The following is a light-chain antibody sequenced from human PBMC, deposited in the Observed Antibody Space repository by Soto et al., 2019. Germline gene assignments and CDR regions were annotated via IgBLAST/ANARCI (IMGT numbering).Light chain of an antibody. CDR3: CSYAGRGGV. J-gene: IGLJ2*01. V-gene: IGLV2-23*02. CDR1: NSDVGSHNL. CDR2: EVS. Sequence: QSALIQPASVSGSPRQSITISCTGTNSDVGSHNLVSWYQQHPGKAPKLMIYEVSKRPSGVSNRFSGSKSGNTASLTISGLQAEDEAGYYCCSYAGRGGVFGGGTKLTVL.